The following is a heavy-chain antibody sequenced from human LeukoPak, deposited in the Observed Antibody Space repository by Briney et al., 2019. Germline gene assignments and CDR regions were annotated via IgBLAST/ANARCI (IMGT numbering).Heavy chain of an antibody. V-gene: IGHV1-69*05. D-gene: IGHD3-9*01. CDR2: IIPIFGTA. J-gene: IGHJ6*02. CDR3: ARGYYDILTGATYYYGMDV. Sequence: ASVKVSCKASGGTVNSYAISWVRQAPGQGLEWMGGIIPIFGTANYAQKFQGRVTITTDESTSTAYMELSSLRSEDTAVYYCARGYYDILTGATYYYGMDVWGQGTTVTVSS. CDR1: GGTVNSYA.